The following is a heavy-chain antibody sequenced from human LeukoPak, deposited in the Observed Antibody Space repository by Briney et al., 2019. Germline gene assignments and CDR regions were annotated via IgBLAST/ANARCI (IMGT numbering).Heavy chain of an antibody. CDR3: AKSSGHSSGWRAPFDY. D-gene: IGHD6-19*01. CDR1: GFKFSRYG. V-gene: IGHV3-23*01. Sequence: QSGGSLRLSCAASGFKFSRYGMRWGRQAPGKGRGWDEAIIGSGCSTYYAHPVKGRFTISRDNSNNPLYLQMNSLRAEDTAVYYCAKSSGHSSGWRAPFDYWGQGTLVTVSS. J-gene: IGHJ4*02. CDR2: IIGSGCST.